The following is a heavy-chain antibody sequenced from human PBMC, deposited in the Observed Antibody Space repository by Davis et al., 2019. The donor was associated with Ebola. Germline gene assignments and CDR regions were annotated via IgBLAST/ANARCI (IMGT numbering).Heavy chain of an antibody. J-gene: IGHJ5*02. D-gene: IGHD3-9*01. CDR1: GYTFTSYG. Sequence: ASVKVSCKASGYTFTSYGISWVRQAPGQRLEWMGWINAGNGNTKYSQKFQGRVTITRDTSASTAYMELSSLRSEDTAVYYCARDRYDILTGYYPDYSWFDPWGQGTLVTVSS. CDR2: INAGNGNT. CDR3: ARDRYDILTGYYPDYSWFDP. V-gene: IGHV1-3*01.